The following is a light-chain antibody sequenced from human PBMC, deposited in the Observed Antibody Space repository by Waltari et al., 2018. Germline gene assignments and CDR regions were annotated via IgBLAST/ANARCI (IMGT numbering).Light chain of an antibody. CDR2: AAS. Sequence: DIQMTQSPSSLSASEGDRVTITCRASQGISNYLAWYQQKPGKVPKLLIYAASTLQSGVPSRFSGSGSGTDFTLTISSLQPEDVATYYCQKYNSAPPWTFGQGTKVEIK. V-gene: IGKV1-27*01. CDR1: QGISNY. J-gene: IGKJ1*01. CDR3: QKYNSAPPWT.